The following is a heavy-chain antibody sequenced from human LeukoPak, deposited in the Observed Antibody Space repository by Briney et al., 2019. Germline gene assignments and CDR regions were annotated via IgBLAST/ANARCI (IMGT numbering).Heavy chain of an antibody. J-gene: IGHJ5*02. CDR2: IYSGGST. Sequence: GGSLRLSCAASEFTFSSYSMNWVRQAPGKGLEWVSVIYSGGSTYYADSVKGRFTISRENSKNTLYLQMNSLPAADPAVYYCATEDFWSGSYDSWGQGTLVTVAS. V-gene: IGHV3-53*01. D-gene: IGHD3-3*01. CDR1: EFTFSSYS. CDR3: ATEDFWSGSYDS.